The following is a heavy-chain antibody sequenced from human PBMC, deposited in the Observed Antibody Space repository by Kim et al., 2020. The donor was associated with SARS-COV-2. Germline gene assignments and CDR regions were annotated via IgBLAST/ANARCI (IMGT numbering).Heavy chain of an antibody. CDR3: ARSFTMNRWYVHWFDP. Sequence: SETLSLTCTVSGGSISSSSYYWGWIRQPPEKGLEWIGSIYYSGSTYYNPSLKSRVTISVDTSKNQFSLKLSSVTAADTAVYYCARSFTMNRWYVHWFDP. V-gene: IGHV4-39*01. D-gene: IGHD3-22*01. CDR1: GGSISSSSYY. J-gene: IGHJ5*02. CDR2: IYYSGST.